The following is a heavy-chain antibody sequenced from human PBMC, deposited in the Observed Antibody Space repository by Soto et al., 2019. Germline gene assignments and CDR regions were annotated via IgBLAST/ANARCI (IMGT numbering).Heavy chain of an antibody. V-gene: IGHV3-7*05. CDR3: ARDLPCGGDCYMGYYYYGMDV. Sequence: PGGSLRLSCAASGFTFSSYWLTWVRQAPGKGLEWVANINQDGSEIYYVASVKGRFTISRDNAKNSLYLQMNSLRAEDTAVYYCARDLPCGGDCYMGYYYYGMDVWGQGTTVTVSS. D-gene: IGHD2-21*02. CDR2: INQDGSEI. CDR1: GFTFSSYW. J-gene: IGHJ6*02.